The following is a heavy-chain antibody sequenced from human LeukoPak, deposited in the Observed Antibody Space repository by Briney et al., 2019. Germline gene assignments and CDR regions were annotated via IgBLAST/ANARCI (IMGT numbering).Heavy chain of an antibody. J-gene: IGHJ4*02. V-gene: IGHV3-30*02. CDR2: IRSDGSSN. Sequence: GGSLRLSCAASEFTFSSHGMHWVRQAPGKGLEWVTFIRSDGSSNYYGDSVKGRFTLSRDNFKNTLSLQMNSLRAEDTAVYYCVRDRDWGFDYWGQGTLVTVSS. CDR3: VRDRDWGFDY. CDR1: EFTFSSHG. D-gene: IGHD3/OR15-3a*01.